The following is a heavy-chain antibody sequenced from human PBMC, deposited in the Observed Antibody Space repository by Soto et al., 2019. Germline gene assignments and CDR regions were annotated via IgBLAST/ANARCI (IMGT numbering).Heavy chain of an antibody. CDR2: ISGSGGST. CDR1: GFTFSSYA. D-gene: IGHD6-6*01. V-gene: IGHV3-23*01. Sequence: LRLSCAASGFTFSSYAMSWVRQAPGKGLEWVSAISGSGGSTYYADSVKGRFTISRDNSKNTLYLQMNSLRAEDTAVYYCAKDRVSSWSNAWFDPWGQGTLVTAPQ. J-gene: IGHJ5*02. CDR3: AKDRVSSWSNAWFDP.